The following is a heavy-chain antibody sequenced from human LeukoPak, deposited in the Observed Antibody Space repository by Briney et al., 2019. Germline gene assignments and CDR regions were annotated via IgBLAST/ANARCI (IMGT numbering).Heavy chain of an antibody. CDR2: INPESGGT. Sequence: ASVKVSCKPSGYTFTDYYMHWVRQAPGQGLEWMGWINPESGGTNYAQKFQGRVTVTRDTSISTAYMELSSLRSDDTAVYYCASEKRGYSCGPNSFDYWGQGTLVTVSS. D-gene: IGHD5-18*01. J-gene: IGHJ4*02. CDR1: GYTFTDYY. CDR3: ASEKRGYSCGPNSFDY. V-gene: IGHV1-2*02.